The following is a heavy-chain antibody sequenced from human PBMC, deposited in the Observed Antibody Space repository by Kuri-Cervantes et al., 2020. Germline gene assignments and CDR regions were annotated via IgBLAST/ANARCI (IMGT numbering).Heavy chain of an antibody. CDR2: IKQDGSEK. CDR1: GFTFSSYW. V-gene: IGHV3-7*01. D-gene: IGHD6-19*01. J-gene: IGHJ4*02. Sequence: GVSLRLSCAASGFTFSSYWMSWVRQAPGKGLEWVANIKQDGSEKYYVDSVKGRFTISRDNAKNSLYLQMNSLRAEDTAVYYCATHTIAVAGTGGRDYWGQGTLVTVSS. CDR3: ATHTIAVAGTGGRDY.